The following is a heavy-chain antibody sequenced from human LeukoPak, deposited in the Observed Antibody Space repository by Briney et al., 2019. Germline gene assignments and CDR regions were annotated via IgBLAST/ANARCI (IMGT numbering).Heavy chain of an antibody. CDR1: GGSISSYY. Sequence: SETLSLTCTVSGGSISSYYWSWIRQPAGKGLEWIGRIYTSGSTNYNPSLKSRVTMSVDTSKNQFSLKLSSVTAADTAVYYCARELPSLNYYGSGSYWFDPWGQGTLVTVSS. J-gene: IGHJ5*02. CDR3: ARELPSLNYYGSGSYWFDP. CDR2: IYTSGST. D-gene: IGHD3-10*01. V-gene: IGHV4-4*07.